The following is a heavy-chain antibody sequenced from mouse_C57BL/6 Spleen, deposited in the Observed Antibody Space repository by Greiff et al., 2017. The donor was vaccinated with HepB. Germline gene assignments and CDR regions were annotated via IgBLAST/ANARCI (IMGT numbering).Heavy chain of an antibody. J-gene: IGHJ4*01. CDR3: AREGGYDAMDY. CDR2: ISDGGSYT. CDR1: GFTFSSYA. Sequence: VQLVESGGGLVKPGGSLKLSCAASGFTFSSYAMSWVRQTPEKRLEWVATISDGGSYTYYPDNVKGRFTISRDNAKNNLYLQMSHLKSEDTAMYYCAREGGYDAMDYWGQGTSVTVSS. V-gene: IGHV5-4*01.